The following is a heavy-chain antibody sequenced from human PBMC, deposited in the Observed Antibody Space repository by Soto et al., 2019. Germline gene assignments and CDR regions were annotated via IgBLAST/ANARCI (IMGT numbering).Heavy chain of an antibody. CDR3: ARGRVWNYVGCMDV. Sequence: QVQLVQSGAAVKKPGSSVKVSCKASGGTISSYAISWVRQAPGQGLEWMGGIIPIFGTANYAQKFQGRVTITADESTSTAYMELSSLRSEDTAVYYCARGRVWNYVGCMDVWGQGTTVTVSS. CDR2: IIPIFGTA. V-gene: IGHV1-69*12. J-gene: IGHJ6*02. D-gene: IGHD1-7*01. CDR1: GGTISSYA.